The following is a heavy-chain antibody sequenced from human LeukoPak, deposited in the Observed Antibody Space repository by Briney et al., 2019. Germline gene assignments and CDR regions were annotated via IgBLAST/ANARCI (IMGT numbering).Heavy chain of an antibody. V-gene: IGHV3-48*01. J-gene: IGHJ5*02. Sequence: GGSLRLSCAASGFTFSSYYMSWLRQAPGKGLEWVSYISHSSTTVYYSDSVKGRFTVSRDNARNSLYLQMNSLRAEDTAVYYCARRATRSIYWFDPWGQGTLVTVSS. D-gene: IGHD1-1*01. CDR3: ARRATRSIYWFDP. CDR2: ISHSSTTV. CDR1: GFTFSSYY.